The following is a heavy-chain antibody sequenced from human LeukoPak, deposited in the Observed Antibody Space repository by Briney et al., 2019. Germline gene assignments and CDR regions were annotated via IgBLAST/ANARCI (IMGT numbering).Heavy chain of an antibody. CDR1: GGSISSYY. D-gene: IGHD5-24*01. J-gene: IGHJ3*02. V-gene: IGHV4-59*08. CDR2: IYYSGST. Sequence: SETLSLTCTVSGGSISSYYWSWIRQPPGKGLEWIGYIYYSGSTNYNPSLKSRVTISVDTSKNQFSLKLSSVTAADTAAYYCARREMATIPDAFDIWGQGTMVTVSS. CDR3: ARREMATIPDAFDI.